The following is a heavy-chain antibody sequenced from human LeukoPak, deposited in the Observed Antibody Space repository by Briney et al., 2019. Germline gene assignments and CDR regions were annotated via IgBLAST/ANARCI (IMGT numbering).Heavy chain of an antibody. Sequence: GASVKVSCKASGGTFSSYAISWVRQAPGQGLEWMGRIIPILGIANYAQKFQGRVTITADKSTSTAYMELSSLRSEDTAVYYCALRKKDQYYFDYWGQGTLVTVSS. J-gene: IGHJ4*02. CDR3: ALRKKDQYYFDY. CDR1: GGTFSSYA. CDR2: IIPILGIA. V-gene: IGHV1-69*04.